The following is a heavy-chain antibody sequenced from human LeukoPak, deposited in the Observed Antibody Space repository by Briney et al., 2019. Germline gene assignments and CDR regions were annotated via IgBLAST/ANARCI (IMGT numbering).Heavy chain of an antibody. CDR2: INPNNGGT. CDR1: GDTFTGYY. CDR3: ARGPKNYDFWSGYCCFDY. V-gene: IGHV1-2*02. D-gene: IGHD3-3*01. J-gene: IGHJ4*02. Sequence: ASVKVSCKASGDTFTGYYIQWVRQAPGQGLEWMGWINPNNGGTHFAQRFQGRVTMTRDTSISTAYMELSRLRSDDTAVYYCARGPKNYDFWSGYCCFDYWGQGTLVTVSS.